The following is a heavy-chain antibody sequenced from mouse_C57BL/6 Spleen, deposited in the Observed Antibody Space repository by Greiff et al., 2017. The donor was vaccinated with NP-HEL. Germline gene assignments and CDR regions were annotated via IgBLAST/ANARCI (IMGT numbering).Heavy chain of an antibody. CDR2: IDPSDSYT. V-gene: IGHV1-59*01. CDR1: GYTFTSYW. D-gene: IGHD1-1*01. J-gene: IGHJ4*01. CDR3: ARATTVAARAMDY. Sequence: QVQLQQPGAELVRPGTSVKLSCKASGYTFTSYWMHWVKQRPGQGLEWIGVIDPSDSYTNYNQKFKGKATLTVDTSSSTAYMQLSSLTSEDSAVYYCARATTVAARAMDYWGQGTSVTVSS.